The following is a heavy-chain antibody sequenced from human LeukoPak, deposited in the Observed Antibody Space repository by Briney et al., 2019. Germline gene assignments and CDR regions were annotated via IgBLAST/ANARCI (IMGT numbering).Heavy chain of an antibody. V-gene: IGHV3-33*01. D-gene: IGHD5-18*01. CDR2: IWYDGSNK. Sequence: GGSLRLSCAASGFTFSSYGMHWVRQAPGKGLEWVAVIWYDGSNKYYADSVKGRFTISRDNSKNTLYLQMNSLRAEDTAVYYCARAYSHGNFDYWGQGTLVTVSS. CDR1: GFTFSSYG. CDR3: ARAYSHGNFDY. J-gene: IGHJ4*02.